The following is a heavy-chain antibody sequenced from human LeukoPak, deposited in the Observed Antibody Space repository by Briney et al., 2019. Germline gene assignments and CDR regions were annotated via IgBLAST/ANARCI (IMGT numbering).Heavy chain of an antibody. V-gene: IGHV3-48*02. D-gene: IGHD1-26*01. CDR1: GFTFSSYY. J-gene: IGHJ4*02. Sequence: GGSLRLSCAASGFTFSSYYMNWVRQAPGKGLEWVSHITASGTAMFYADSVKGRFTISRDNAKNSLYLQMNSLRDEDTAVYYCASSGSYRFDYWGQGTLVTVSS. CDR3: ASSGSYRFDY. CDR2: ITASGTAM.